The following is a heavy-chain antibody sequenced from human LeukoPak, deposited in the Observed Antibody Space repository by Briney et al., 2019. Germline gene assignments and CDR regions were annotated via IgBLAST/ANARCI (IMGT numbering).Heavy chain of an antibody. J-gene: IGHJ5*02. CDR1: GFTVSSIY. CDR3: ARDGGLTTVTTENWFDP. Sequence: GGSLRLSCAASGFTVSSIYMSWVRQAPGKGLEWVSTISSSGGRTYYADSVKGHFTISRDDSKNTLYLQMNSLRAEDTAVYYCARDGGLTTVTTENWFDPWGQGTLVTVSS. CDR2: ISSSGGRT. V-gene: IGHV3-53*01. D-gene: IGHD4-17*01.